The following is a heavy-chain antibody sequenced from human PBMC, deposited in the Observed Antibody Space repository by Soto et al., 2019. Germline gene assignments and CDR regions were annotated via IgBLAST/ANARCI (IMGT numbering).Heavy chain of an antibody. V-gene: IGHV3-30*14. J-gene: IGHJ6*02. Sequence: QVQLVESGGGVVQPGRSLRLSCAASGFTFSSYAMHWVRRAPGKGLEWVAAVSHDGKSGFYADSVSGRFTVSRDNSIILVYLQMDRLRPEDTALLYCARLDKFDGGWSWGQGTAVTVSS. CDR2: VSHDGKSG. D-gene: IGHD6-19*01. CDR1: GFTFSSYA. CDR3: ARLDKFDGGWS.